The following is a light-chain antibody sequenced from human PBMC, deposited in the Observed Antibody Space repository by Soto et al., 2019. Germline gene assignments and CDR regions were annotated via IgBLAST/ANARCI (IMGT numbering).Light chain of an antibody. CDR1: SSDVGGYNY. Sequence: ALTQPRSVSGSPGQSVTISCTGTSSDVGGYNYVSWYQQHPGKAPKLMIYDVSKRPSGVPDRFSGSKSGNTASLTISGLQAEDEADYYCCSYAGSYTLFGGGTKLTVL. J-gene: IGLJ2*01. CDR3: CSYAGSYTL. V-gene: IGLV2-11*01. CDR2: DVS.